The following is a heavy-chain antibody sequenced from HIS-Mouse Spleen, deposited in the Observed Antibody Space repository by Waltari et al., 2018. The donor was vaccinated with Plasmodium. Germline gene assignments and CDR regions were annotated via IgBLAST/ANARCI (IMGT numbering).Heavy chain of an antibody. CDR1: GGPISSSSYY. J-gene: IGHJ4*02. Sequence: QLQLQESGPGLVKPTKTLSLTCTVSGGPISSSSYYWGLIRQPPGKGLGWIGSIYYSGSTYYNPSLKSRVTISVDTSKNQFSLKLSSVTAADTAVYYCARLSIAVAGNFDYWGQGTLVTVSS. D-gene: IGHD6-19*01. CDR2: IYYSGST. CDR3: ARLSIAVAGNFDY. V-gene: IGHV4-39*01.